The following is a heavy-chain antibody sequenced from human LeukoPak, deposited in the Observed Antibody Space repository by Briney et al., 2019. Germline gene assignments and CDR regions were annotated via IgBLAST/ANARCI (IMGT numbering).Heavy chain of an antibody. CDR3: ARDMYSSSSSYYFDY. V-gene: IGHV1-69*13. J-gene: IGHJ4*02. CDR1: GGTFSSYA. D-gene: IGHD6-6*01. CDR2: IIPIFGTA. Sequence: SVKVSCKASGGTFSSYAISWVRQAPGQGLEWMGGIIPIFGTANYAQKFQGRVTITADESTSTAYMELSSLRSEDTAVYYCARDMYSSSSSYYFDYWGQGTLVTVSS.